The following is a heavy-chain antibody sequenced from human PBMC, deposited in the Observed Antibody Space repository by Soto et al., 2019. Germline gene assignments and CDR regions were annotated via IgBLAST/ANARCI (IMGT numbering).Heavy chain of an antibody. Sequence: ASVKVSCKASGYTFTGYYMHWVRQAPGQGLEWMGWINPNSGGTNYAQKFQGRVTMTRDTSISTAYMELSRLRSDDTAVYYCARVPSAAGIGYYFDYWGQGTLVTVSS. V-gene: IGHV1-2*02. CDR2: INPNSGGT. D-gene: IGHD6-13*01. CDR1: GYTFTGYY. CDR3: ARVPSAAGIGYYFDY. J-gene: IGHJ4*02.